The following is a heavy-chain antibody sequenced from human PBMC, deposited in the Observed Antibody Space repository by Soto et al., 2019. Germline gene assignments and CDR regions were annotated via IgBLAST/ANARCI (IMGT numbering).Heavy chain of an antibody. D-gene: IGHD6-13*01. V-gene: IGHV3-48*01. Sequence: EVQLVESGGGLVQPGGSLRLSCAASGFTFSSYSMNWVRQAPGKGLEWVSYISSSSSTIYYADSVKGRFTISRDNAKNSLYLQTNSLRVEDTAVYDWARQLGRIAQIGWFDPGGQGTLVTV. CDR1: GFTFSSYS. J-gene: IGHJ5*02. CDR2: ISSSSSTI. CDR3: ARQLGRIAQIGWFDP.